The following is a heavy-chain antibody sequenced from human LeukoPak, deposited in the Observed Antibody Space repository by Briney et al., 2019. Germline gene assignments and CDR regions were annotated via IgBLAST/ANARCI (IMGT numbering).Heavy chain of an antibody. D-gene: IGHD1-26*01. CDR2: IYYSGST. Sequence: NPSETLSLTCTVSGGSISSGDYYWSWIRQPPGKGLEWIGYIYYSGSTNYNPSLKSRVTISVDTSKNQFSLKLSSVTAADTAVYYCARMGWEPRWAFDIWGQGTMVTVSS. V-gene: IGHV4-30-4*01. CDR3: ARMGWEPRWAFDI. CDR1: GGSISSGDYY. J-gene: IGHJ3*02.